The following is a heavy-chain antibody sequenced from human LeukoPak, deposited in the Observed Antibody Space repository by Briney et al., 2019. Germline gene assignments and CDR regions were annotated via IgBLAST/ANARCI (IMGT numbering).Heavy chain of an antibody. V-gene: IGHV3-7*02. J-gene: IGHJ4*02. CDR1: GFTFSSYW. CDR3: ASGDYLDY. CDR2: IKQDGSEK. Sequence: GGSLRLSCPASGFTFSSYWMTWVRQAPGKGLEWVANIKQDGSEKYYVDSVKGRFTISRDNAKNLLSLQMKSLRAEDAAVYYTASGDYLDYWGQGTLVTVSS.